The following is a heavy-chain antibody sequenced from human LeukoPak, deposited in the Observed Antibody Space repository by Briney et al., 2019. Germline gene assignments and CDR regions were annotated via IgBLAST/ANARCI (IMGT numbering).Heavy chain of an antibody. CDR3: VRHERYNGMDV. Sequence: SETLSLTCTVSGGSISSTIHYWGWIRRPPGKGLEWIASIYYTGYTNYNPSLKSPVTMSVDTSMNQFSLKLSSVTAADTAVYYCVRHERYNGMDVWGQGTTVTVSS. CDR2: IYYTGYT. CDR1: GGSISSTIHY. J-gene: IGHJ6*02. V-gene: IGHV4-39*01.